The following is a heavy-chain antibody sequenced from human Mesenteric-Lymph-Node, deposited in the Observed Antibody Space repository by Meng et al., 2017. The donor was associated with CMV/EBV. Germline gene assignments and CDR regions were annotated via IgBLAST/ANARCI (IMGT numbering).Heavy chain of an antibody. CDR1: GFTFSRYR. CDR2: IKQDGSEK. J-gene: IGHJ5*02. CDR3: ARGPRWLDP. V-gene: IGHV3-7*01. Sequence: GGSLRLSCAASGFTFSRYRMSWVRQFPGKGLEWVANIKQDGSEKHYVDSVKGRFTISRDNAKNSVFLQIKSLRVEDTAMYYCARGPRWLDPWGQGTLVTVSS.